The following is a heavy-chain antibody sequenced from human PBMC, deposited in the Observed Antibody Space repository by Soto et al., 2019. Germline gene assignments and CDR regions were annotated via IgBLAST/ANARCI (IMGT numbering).Heavy chain of an antibody. CDR1: GYSFTTYG. V-gene: IGHV1-18*01. CDR3: AREGPAPYYYYGMDV. Sequence: QVQLVQSRGEVKKPGASVKVSCKTSGYSFTTYGISWVRQAPGQVLEWMGWISGYNGNTNYAQNLQGRVTMTTDTSPSTAYMELRSLRSDDTAVYYCAREGPAPYYYYGMDVWGQGSTVTVSS. J-gene: IGHJ6*02. CDR2: ISGYNGNT.